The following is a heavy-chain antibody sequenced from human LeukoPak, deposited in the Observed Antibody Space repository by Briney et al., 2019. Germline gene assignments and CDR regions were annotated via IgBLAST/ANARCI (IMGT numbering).Heavy chain of an antibody. D-gene: IGHD6-13*01. CDR1: GFTFSSYS. Sequence: GGSLRLSCAASGFTFSSYSMNWVRQAPGKGLEWVSYISSSSSTIYYADSVKGRFTISRDNAKNSLYLQMNSLRAEDTAVYYCARDQAAAAVFWGDAFDIWGQGTMVTVSS. V-gene: IGHV3-48*04. J-gene: IGHJ3*02. CDR3: ARDQAAAAVFWGDAFDI. CDR2: ISSSSSTI.